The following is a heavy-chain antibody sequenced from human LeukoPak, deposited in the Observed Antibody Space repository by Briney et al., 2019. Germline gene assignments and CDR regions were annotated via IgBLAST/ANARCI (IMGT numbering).Heavy chain of an antibody. CDR1: GYTFTGYY. CDR2: INPNSGGT. J-gene: IGHJ5*02. D-gene: IGHD2-2*01. Sequence: ASVKVSCKASGYTFTGYYMHWVRQAPGQGLEWMGWINPNSGGTNYAQKFQGRVTMNRDRSISTAYMELSRLRSDDTAVYYCASRYCSSTSCPEPTGFDPWGQGTLVTVSS. CDR3: ASRYCSSTSCPEPTGFDP. V-gene: IGHV1-2*02.